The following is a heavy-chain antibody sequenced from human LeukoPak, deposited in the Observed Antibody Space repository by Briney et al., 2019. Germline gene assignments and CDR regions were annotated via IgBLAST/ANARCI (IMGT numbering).Heavy chain of an antibody. V-gene: IGHV4-59*01. CDR3: ANPPTVTSFHY. D-gene: IGHD4-11*01. Sequence: SETLSLTCNVSGGAIRGYYWSWMRQPPGKGLEWIGHIYYTGNTNYNPSLKSRVTISVDMSKSQFSLRLTSVTTADTAIYYCANPPTVTSFHYWGQGTLVTVSS. CDR1: GGAIRGYY. J-gene: IGHJ4*02. CDR2: IYYTGNT.